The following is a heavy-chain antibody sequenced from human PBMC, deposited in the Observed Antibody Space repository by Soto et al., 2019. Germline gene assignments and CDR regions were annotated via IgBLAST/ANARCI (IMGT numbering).Heavy chain of an antibody. CDR1: GGTFSSYA. CDR3: ARGIKEGYSYGYWFDP. Sequence: QVQLVQSGAEVKKPGSSVKVSCKASGGTFSSYAISWVRQAPGQGLEWMGGIIPIFGTANYAQKFQGRVTITADESTSTAYRELSSLRSEATAVYYCARGIKEGYSYGYWFDPWGQGTLVTVSS. V-gene: IGHV1-69*01. CDR2: IIPIFGTA. D-gene: IGHD5-18*01. J-gene: IGHJ5*02.